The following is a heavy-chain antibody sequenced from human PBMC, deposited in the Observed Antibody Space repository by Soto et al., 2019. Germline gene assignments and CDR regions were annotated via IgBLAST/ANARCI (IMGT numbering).Heavy chain of an antibody. D-gene: IGHD3-9*01. CDR1: GFTLIMYA. J-gene: IGHJ4*02. CDR2: ISDSGDRT. CDR3: AKEVEGEWFYFDF. Sequence: EVQLLESGGGLVHPGGALTLSCAASGFTLIMYAVTWVRQAPGKGLEWVSSISDSGDRTYYTDSVKGRFTVSRDTSKNTVYLQMRSMRGEDKAVYYCAKEVEGEWFYFDFWGQGTLVTVSS. V-gene: IGHV3-23*01.